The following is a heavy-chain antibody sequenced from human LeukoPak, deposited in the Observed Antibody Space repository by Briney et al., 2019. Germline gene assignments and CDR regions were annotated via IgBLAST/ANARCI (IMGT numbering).Heavy chain of an antibody. CDR2: IRSKAYGGTT. J-gene: IGHJ3*02. V-gene: IGHV3-49*04. D-gene: IGHD1-26*01. CDR1: GFTFGDYA. Sequence: GGSLRLSXTASGFTFGDYAMSWVRQAPGKGLEWVGLIRSKAYGGTTEYAASVKGRFTISRDDSKSIAYLQMNSLKTEDTAVYYCTRDPRGSYGPDAFDIWGQGTMVTVSS. CDR3: TRDPRGSYGPDAFDI.